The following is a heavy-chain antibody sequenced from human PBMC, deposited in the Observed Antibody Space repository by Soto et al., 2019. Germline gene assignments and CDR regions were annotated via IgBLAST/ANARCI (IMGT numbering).Heavy chain of an antibody. CDR1: GFTFSSYA. V-gene: IGHV3-23*01. Sequence: EVQLLESGGGLVQPGGSLRLSCAASGFTFSSYAMSWVRQAPGKGREWVSAVSGSGGSTYYADSVKGRFTISRDNSKNTLYLQMNSLRAEDTAVYYCVKEGGDSYGTGILYYFDYWGQGTLVTVSS. D-gene: IGHD5-18*01. J-gene: IGHJ4*02. CDR3: VKEGGDSYGTGILYYFDY. CDR2: VSGSGGST.